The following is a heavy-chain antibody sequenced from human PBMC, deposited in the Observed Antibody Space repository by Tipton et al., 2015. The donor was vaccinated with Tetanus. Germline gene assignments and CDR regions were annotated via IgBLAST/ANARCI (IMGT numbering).Heavy chain of an antibody. D-gene: IGHD2-15*01. CDR2: IYPGDSDT. V-gene: IGHV5-51*01. CDR3: ARDQPLYCSGGSCYEDAFDI. J-gene: IGHJ3*02. CDR1: GYSFTSYW. Sequence: EVQLVQSGAEVKKPGESLKISCKGSGYSFTSYWIGWVRQMPGKGLEWMGIIYPGDSDTRYSPSFQGQVTISADKSISTAYLQWSSLKASDTAMYYCARDQPLYCSGGSCYEDAFDIWGQGTMVTVSS.